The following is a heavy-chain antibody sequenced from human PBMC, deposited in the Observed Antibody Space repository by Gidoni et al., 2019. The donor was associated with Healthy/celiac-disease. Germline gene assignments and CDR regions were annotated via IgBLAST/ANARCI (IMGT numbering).Heavy chain of an antibody. Sequence: QLQLQEAGPGLVKPSENLALTCTVSGGAISSSSYYWGWIRQPPGKGLEWIGSIYYSGSTYYNPSLQSRVTISLDTSKNPFSLKLSSVPAADTAVYYCAREGIAAAGMGWFDPWGQGTLVTVSS. J-gene: IGHJ5*02. CDR2: IYYSGST. V-gene: IGHV4-39*07. D-gene: IGHD6-13*01. CDR1: GGAISSSSYY. CDR3: AREGIAAAGMGWFDP.